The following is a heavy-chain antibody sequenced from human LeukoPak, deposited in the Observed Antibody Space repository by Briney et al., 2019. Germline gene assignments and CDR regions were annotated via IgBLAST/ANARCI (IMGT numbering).Heavy chain of an antibody. D-gene: IGHD4-17*01. V-gene: IGHV1-69*04. CDR3: ARGKDYGDSNYYYSYGMDV. J-gene: IGHJ6*02. Sequence: SVKVSCKASRGTFSIYAISCVRQAPGQGLEWMGRIIPILGIANYTQKFQGRVTITADKSTSTAYMELSSLRSEDTAVYYCARGKDYGDSNYYYSYGMDVWGQGTTVTVSS. CDR1: RGTFSIYA. CDR2: IIPILGIA.